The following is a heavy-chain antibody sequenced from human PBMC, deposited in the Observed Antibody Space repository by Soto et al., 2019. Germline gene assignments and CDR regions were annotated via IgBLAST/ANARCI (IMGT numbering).Heavy chain of an antibody. J-gene: IGHJ4*01. CDR3: ASDY. Sequence: EVRILESGGGLVQPGGSLRLSCTVSGFTVGNNYMSWVRQAPGKGLQWVSTIDTSGGNSYYAGSVKGRFTISRENYNKTLYLQLSSLRDAETAVYYWASDYWGHGTLVTVSS. CDR2: IDTSGGNS. CDR1: GFTVGNNY. V-gene: IGHV3-23*05.